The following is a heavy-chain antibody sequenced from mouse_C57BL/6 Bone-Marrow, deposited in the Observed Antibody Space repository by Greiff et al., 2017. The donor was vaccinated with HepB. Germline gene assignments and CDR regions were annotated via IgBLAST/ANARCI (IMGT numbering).Heavy chain of an antibody. CDR1: GYTFTSYW. Sequence: EVQLQQSGTVLVRPGASVKMSCKTSGYTFTSYWMHWVKQRPGQGLEWIGAIYPGDSDTSYNQKFKGKATLTAVTSASTAYMELSSLTNEDSAVYYCASWGTTVEDYWGQGTTLTVSS. J-gene: IGHJ2*01. CDR3: ASWGTTVEDY. V-gene: IGHV1-5*01. D-gene: IGHD1-1*01. CDR2: IYPGDSDT.